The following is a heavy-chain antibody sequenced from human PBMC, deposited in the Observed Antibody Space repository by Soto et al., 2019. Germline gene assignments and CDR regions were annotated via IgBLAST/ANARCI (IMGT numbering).Heavy chain of an antibody. J-gene: IGHJ4*02. Sequence: PSETLSLTCTVSGGSISSYYWSWIRQPPGKGLEWIGYIYYSGSTNYNPSLKSRVTISVDTSKNQFSLKLSSVTAADTAVYYCARYAAAGFDYWGQGTLVTVSS. V-gene: IGHV4-59*08. CDR2: IYYSGST. CDR3: ARYAAAGFDY. D-gene: IGHD2-2*01. CDR1: GGSISSYY.